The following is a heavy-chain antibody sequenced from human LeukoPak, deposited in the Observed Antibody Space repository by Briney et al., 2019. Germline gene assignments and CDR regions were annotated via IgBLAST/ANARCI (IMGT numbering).Heavy chain of an antibody. V-gene: IGHV4-39*01. CDR2: IYYSGST. D-gene: IGHD6-6*01. CDR3: ARHFSSQYSSLHY. Sequence: ASETLSLTCTVSGGSISSSSYYWGWIRQPPGKGLEWIGSIYYSGSTYYNPSLKSRVTISVDTSKNQFSLKLSSVTAADTAVYYCARHFSSQYSSLHYWGQGTLVTVSS. J-gene: IGHJ4*02. CDR1: GGSISSSSYY.